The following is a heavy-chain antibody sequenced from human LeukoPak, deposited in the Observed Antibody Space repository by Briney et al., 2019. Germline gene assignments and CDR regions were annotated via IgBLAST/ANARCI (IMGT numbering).Heavy chain of an antibody. CDR1: GGSISSSKW. Sequence: PSETLSLTCAVSGGSISSSKWWSWVRQPPAKGLEWIGEISHSGSTNYNPSLKSRVTISVDKSKNQFSLRLSFVTAADTAVYYCALGLGAGSSSDRFDPWGQGTLVTVSS. J-gene: IGHJ5*02. CDR3: ALGLGAGSSSDRFDP. CDR2: ISHSGST. V-gene: IGHV4-4*02. D-gene: IGHD3-10*01.